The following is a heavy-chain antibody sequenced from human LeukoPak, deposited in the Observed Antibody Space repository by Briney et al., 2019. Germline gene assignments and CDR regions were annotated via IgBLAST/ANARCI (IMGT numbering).Heavy chain of an antibody. D-gene: IGHD3-10*01. Sequence: SETLSLPCTVSGGSISSGGYFWSWIRQNPGKGLEWIGYIYHGGNTYYNPSLKSRVTISVDTSKNQFSLTLGSVTAADKGMYYGARVRYYGSGEEIDPWGQGTLVTVSS. V-gene: IGHV4-31*03. CDR2: IYHGGNT. J-gene: IGHJ5*02. CDR1: GGSISSGGYF. CDR3: ARVRYYGSGEEIDP.